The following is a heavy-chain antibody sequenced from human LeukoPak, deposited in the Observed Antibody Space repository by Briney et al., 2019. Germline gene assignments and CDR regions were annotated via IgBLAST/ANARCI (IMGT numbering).Heavy chain of an antibody. D-gene: IGHD3-22*01. J-gene: IGHJ1*01. CDR3: ARRRYYDSTGYFE. CDR2: IYYTGKT. CDR1: GDFISSSSYY. V-gene: IGHV4-39*02. Sequence: SETLSLTCSVSGDFISSSSYYWGWIRQPPGKGLEWIGDIYYTGKTYYNPSLKSRVFISIDTSKNYFSLNLNFVTAADTAVYYCARRRYYDSTGYFEWGRGSLVTVSS.